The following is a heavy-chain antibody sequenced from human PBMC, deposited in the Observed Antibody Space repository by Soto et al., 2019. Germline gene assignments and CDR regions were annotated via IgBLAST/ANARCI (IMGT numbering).Heavy chain of an antibody. CDR2: ISGSGGST. Sequence: EVQLLESGGGLVQPGGSLRLSCAASGFTFSGSAMSWVRHAPGKGLEWVSTISGSGGSTYYADSVKGRFTISRDNSKNTLYLQMNSLRGEDTAVYYWAQPGRIWSDAHFDYWGQGTLVTVSS. V-gene: IGHV3-23*01. D-gene: IGHD1-1*01. CDR3: AQPGRIWSDAHFDY. CDR1: GFTFSGSA. J-gene: IGHJ4*02.